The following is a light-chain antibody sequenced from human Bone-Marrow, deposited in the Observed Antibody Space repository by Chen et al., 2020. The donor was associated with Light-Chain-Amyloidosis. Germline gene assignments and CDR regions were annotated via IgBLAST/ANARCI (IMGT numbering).Light chain of an antibody. CDR3: QSYQGSSQGV. CDR1: SGSIATNY. V-gene: IGLV6-57*01. CDR2: EDD. Sequence: NFMLTQPHSVSESPGKTVIISCTRSSGSIATNYVQWYQQRPGSSPTTVIDEDDQRPSGVPDRFSRSIDRSSNSASLTSSGLKTEDEADYYCQSYQGSSQGVFGGSTKLTGL. J-gene: IGLJ3*02.